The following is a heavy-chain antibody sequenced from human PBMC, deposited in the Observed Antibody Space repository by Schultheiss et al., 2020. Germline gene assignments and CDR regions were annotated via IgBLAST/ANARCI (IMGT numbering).Heavy chain of an antibody. D-gene: IGHD6-19*01. CDR3: ARDNGLVGSYFDY. J-gene: IGHJ4*02. CDR1: GGSISSGGYY. CDR2: IYTSGST. Sequence: SETLSLTCTVSGGSISSGGYYWSWIRQAPGKGLEWIGRIYTSGSTYYNPSLKSRVTISVDTSKNQFSLKLSSVTAEDTAVYYCARDNGLVGSYFDYWGQGTLVTVSS. V-gene: IGHV4-61*02.